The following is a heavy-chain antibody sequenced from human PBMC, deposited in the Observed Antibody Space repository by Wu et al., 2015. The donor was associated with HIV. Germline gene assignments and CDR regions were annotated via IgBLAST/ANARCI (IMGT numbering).Heavy chain of an antibody. D-gene: IGHD4-23*01. CDR2: IIPIFGTA. J-gene: IGHJ5*02. CDR3: AREGVNYGGNSGSNWFDP. Sequence: QVQLVQSGAEVKKPGSSVKVSCKASGGTFSSYAISWVRQAPGQGLEWMGGIIPIFGTANYAQKFQGRVTITADESTSTAYMELSSLRSEDTAVYYCAREGVNYGGNSGSNWFDPWAREPVVTVSS. CDR1: GGTFSSYA. V-gene: IGHV1-69*12.